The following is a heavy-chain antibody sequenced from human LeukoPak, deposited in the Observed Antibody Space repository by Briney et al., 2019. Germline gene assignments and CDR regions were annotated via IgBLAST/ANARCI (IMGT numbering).Heavy chain of an antibody. D-gene: IGHD1-26*01. CDR3: AKKSSWELLRGYFDY. V-gene: IGHV3-21*04. Sequence: PGGSLRLSCAASGFTFSSYSMNWVRQAPGKGLEWVSSISSSSSYIYYADSVKGRFTISRDNSKNTLILQVNSLRAEDTAVYYCAKKSSWELLRGYFDYWGQGTLVTVSS. CDR2: ISSSSSYI. J-gene: IGHJ4*02. CDR1: GFTFSSYS.